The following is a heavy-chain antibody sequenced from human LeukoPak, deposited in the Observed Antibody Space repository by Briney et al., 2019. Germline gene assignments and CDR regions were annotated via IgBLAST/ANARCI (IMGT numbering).Heavy chain of an antibody. V-gene: IGHV3-9*01. CDR1: GFTFDDYA. J-gene: IGHJ4*02. CDR3: AKGDRRYCSSTSCYSPDH. D-gene: IGHD2-2*01. Sequence: GGSLRLSCAASGFTFDDYAMHWVRQAPGKGLEWVSGISWNSGSIGYADSVKGRFTISRDNAKNSLYLQMNSLRAEDTALYYCAKGDRRYCSSTSCYSPDHWGQGTLVTVSS. CDR2: ISWNSGSI.